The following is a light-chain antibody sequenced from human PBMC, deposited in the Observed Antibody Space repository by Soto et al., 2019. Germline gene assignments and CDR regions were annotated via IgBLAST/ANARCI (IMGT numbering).Light chain of an antibody. CDR3: HQYDSSPHT. J-gene: IGKJ4*01. CDR2: GAS. Sequence: EIVLTQSPGTLSLSPGERATLSCRASQSVSSSYLAWYQQKPGQAPRLLIYGASSRATGIPDRFSGSGSGTDVTFTISRLEPEDFAVYYCHQYDSSPHTVGGGTKVEIK. V-gene: IGKV3-20*01. CDR1: QSVSSSY.